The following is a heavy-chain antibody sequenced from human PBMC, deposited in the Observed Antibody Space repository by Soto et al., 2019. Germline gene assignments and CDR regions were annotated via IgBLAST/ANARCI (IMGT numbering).Heavy chain of an antibody. J-gene: IGHJ3*02. CDR2: IYYSGST. CDR3: AKHHYYDSSGYYYAPGDAFDI. V-gene: IGHV4-59*01. D-gene: IGHD3-22*01. CDR1: GGSISSYY. Sequence: SETLSLTCTVSGGSISSYYWIWIRQPPGKGLEWIGYIYYSGSTNYNPSLKSRVTISVDTSKNQFSLKLSSVTAADTAVYYCAKHHYYDSSGYYYAPGDAFDIWGQGTMVTVSS.